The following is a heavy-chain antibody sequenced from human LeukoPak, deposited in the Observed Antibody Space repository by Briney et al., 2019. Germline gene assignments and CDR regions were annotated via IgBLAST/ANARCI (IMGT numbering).Heavy chain of an antibody. CDR2: INGDGSST. CDR3: AAVVRSGSPFDY. Sequence: GGSLSLSCAASGLTFSSYWVHWVRQAPGKGLVWVSRINGDGSSTSYADSVKGRFTISRDNAKNTLYLQMTSLRVEDTAVYYCAAVVRSGSPFDYWGQGTLVTVSS. D-gene: IGHD6-25*01. V-gene: IGHV3-74*01. CDR1: GLTFSSYW. J-gene: IGHJ4*02.